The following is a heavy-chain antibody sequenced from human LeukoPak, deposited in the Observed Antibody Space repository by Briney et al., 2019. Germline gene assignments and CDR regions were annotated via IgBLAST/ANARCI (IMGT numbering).Heavy chain of an antibody. J-gene: IGHJ4*02. V-gene: IGHV3-74*03. CDR1: GFSVSTNY. CDR3: AMGYRSAYSWDS. D-gene: IGHD5-18*01. CDR2: IKGDETST. Sequence: GGSLRLSCAVSGFSVSTNYMAWVRQAPGKGLAWVSTIKGDETSTKYADSVRGRFTVSRDNARNTLYLQLNSLRAEDTAIYYCAMGYRSAYSWDSWGQGTLVTVSS.